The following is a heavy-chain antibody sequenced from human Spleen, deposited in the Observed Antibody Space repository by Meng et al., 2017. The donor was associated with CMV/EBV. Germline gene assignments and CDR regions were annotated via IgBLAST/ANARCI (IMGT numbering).Heavy chain of an antibody. D-gene: IGHD3-16*01. Sequence: QFQLPQCGAELFNPSESLSRPGAVYGGSFSGYYWSWIRQPPGKGLEWIGEINHSGSTNYNPSLKSRVTISVDTSKNQFSLKLSSVTAADTAVYYCARASKFRGKINWFDPWGQGTLVTVSS. CDR1: GGSFSGYY. CDR3: ARASKFRGKINWFDP. V-gene: IGHV4-34*01. J-gene: IGHJ5*02. CDR2: INHSGST.